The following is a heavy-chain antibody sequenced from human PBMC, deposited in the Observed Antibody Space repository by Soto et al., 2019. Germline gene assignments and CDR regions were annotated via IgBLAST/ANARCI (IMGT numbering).Heavy chain of an antibody. CDR1: GDFISSGGYY. V-gene: IGHV4-31*03. D-gene: IGHD3-22*01. J-gene: IGHJ4*02. CDR3: ARTTSSGYYFVY. CDR2: IYSRGTT. Sequence: QVQLQESGPGLVKPSQTLSLTCTVSGDFISSGGYYWSWIRQLPGKGLEWIGYIYSRGTTYYNPSLTSRITISVDTSKNQCSLNLSAMTAADSAVYYCARTTSSGYYFVYWGQGTLVTVFS.